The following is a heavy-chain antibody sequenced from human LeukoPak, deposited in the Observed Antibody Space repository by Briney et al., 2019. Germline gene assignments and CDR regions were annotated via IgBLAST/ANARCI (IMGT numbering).Heavy chain of an antibody. Sequence: GESLKISCKGSGYSFTSYWIGWVRQMPGKGLEWMGIIYPGDSDTRYSPSFQGQVIISADKSISTAYLQWSSLKASDTAMYYCARGRERGYSGYDSDYWGQGTLVTVSS. D-gene: IGHD5-12*01. CDR2: IYPGDSDT. J-gene: IGHJ4*02. CDR3: ARGRERGYSGYDSDY. V-gene: IGHV5-51*06. CDR1: GYSFTSYW.